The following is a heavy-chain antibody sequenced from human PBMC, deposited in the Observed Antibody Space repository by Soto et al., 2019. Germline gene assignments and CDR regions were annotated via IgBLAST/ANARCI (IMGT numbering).Heavy chain of an antibody. CDR3: ARDKKGIAAAENWFDP. D-gene: IGHD6-13*01. J-gene: IGHJ5*02. V-gene: IGHV4-31*03. CDR2: IYYSGST. CDR1: GGSISSGGYY. Sequence: SETLSLTCTVSGGSISSGGYYWSWIRQHPGKGLEWIGYIYYSGSTYYNPSLKSRVTISVDTSKNQFSLKPSSVTAADTAVYYCARDKKGIAAAENWFDPWGQGTLVTVSS.